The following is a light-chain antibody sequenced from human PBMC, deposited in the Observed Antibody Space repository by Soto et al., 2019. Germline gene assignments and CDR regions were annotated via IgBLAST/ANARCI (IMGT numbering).Light chain of an antibody. J-gene: IGKJ1*01. V-gene: IGKV1-6*01. CDR2: AAY. Sequence: AIQMTQSPSSLSASVGDRVTITCRASQGIRNDLGWYQQKSGKAPKLMIYAAYSLQSGVPSRFSGSGSGTDFTLIMSCMQQQDFVKYKCLQDYNNHWPFGQATTVEIK. CDR1: QGIRND. CDR3: LQDYNNHWP.